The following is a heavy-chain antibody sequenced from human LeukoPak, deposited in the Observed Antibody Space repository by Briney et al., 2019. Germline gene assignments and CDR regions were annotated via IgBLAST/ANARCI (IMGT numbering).Heavy chain of an antibody. CDR3: AKGVTYYYDSSGLSPLGY. V-gene: IGHV3-23*01. D-gene: IGHD3-22*01. CDR2: LGISGGYT. CDR1: GFTLSSYA. J-gene: IGHJ4*02. Sequence: GGSLRLSCVASGFTLSSYAMSWVRQAPGKGLHWVSSLGISGGYTWYAGSVKGRFTISRDNAKNSLYVQMNSLRAEDTAVYYCAKGVTYYYDSSGLSPLGYWGQGTLVTVSS.